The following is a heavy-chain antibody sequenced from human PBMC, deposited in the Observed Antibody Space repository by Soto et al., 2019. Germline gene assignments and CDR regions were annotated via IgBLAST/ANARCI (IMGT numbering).Heavy chain of an antibody. V-gene: IGHV4-39*01. CDR1: AASIPSSNYF. CDR3: AKNLPRTGRFDY. Sequence: SEPQSLQSTFSAASIPSSNYFWGWIRKPPGKGLEWFGSIYYSGKTHYNPSLKSRVTISVDRSKNQFSLQMSSVTAADTAVYYCAKNLPRTGRFDYWGQGSLVTVSS. J-gene: IGHJ4*02. CDR2: IYYSGKT.